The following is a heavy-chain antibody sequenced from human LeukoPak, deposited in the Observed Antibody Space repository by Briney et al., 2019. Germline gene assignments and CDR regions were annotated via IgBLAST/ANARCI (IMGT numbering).Heavy chain of an antibody. CDR1: GFTFSNAW. V-gene: IGHV3-7*01. CDR2: MKTDGTEK. D-gene: IGHD1-1*01. Sequence: GGSLRLSCAASGFTFSNAWMSWVRQAPGKGLEWVASMKTDGTEKYYVDSVTGRFNISRDNAKNSLYLQMSSLRAEDTAVYYCARDRAYKTFDYWGQGTLVTVSS. J-gene: IGHJ4*02. CDR3: ARDRAYKTFDY.